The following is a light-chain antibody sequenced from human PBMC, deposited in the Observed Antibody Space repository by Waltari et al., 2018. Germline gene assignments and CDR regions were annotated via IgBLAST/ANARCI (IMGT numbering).Light chain of an antibody. CDR3: SSYAGSNKLI. CDR2: EVG. V-gene: IGLV2-8*01. J-gene: IGLJ2*01. Sequence: QSALTQPPSASGSPGQTVIISCTGTSSDLGAYKYVSCYQQIPGRAPALIIYEVGRRPPGVPDRCSGSKSGNTASRTVAGLQTEDEGDYYCSSYAGSNKLIFGGVTKLTVL. CDR1: SSDLGAYKY.